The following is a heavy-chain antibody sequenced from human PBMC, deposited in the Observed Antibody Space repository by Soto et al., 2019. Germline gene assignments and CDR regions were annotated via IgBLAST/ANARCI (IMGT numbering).Heavy chain of an antibody. V-gene: IGHV1-8*01. CDR3: ARGSNQCRGGSCYSDWFGP. J-gene: IGHJ5*02. Sequence: QVQLVQSGAEVKKPGASVRVSCKASGYTFTSSDVYWVRQATGQGLELMGWVNPNTGNTGYAQKFQGRVTMTRNTSINTGYMELSSLSSEETAVYYCARGSNQCRGGSCYSDWFGPWGQGTPVTVSS. CDR2: VNPNTGNT. CDR1: GYTFTSSD. D-gene: IGHD2-15*01.